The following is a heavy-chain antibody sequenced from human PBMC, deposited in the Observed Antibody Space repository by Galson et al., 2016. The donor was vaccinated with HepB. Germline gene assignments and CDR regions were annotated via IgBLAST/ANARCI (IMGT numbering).Heavy chain of an antibody. CDR3: AKEPYDVSNARGEADT. J-gene: IGHJ5*02. Sequence: SLRLSCAASGFAFRSFSFNWVRQAPGKGLEWITYISNGGSIIHYADSVKGRFAVSRDNAIGSLYLQMNSLTDEDTAVYYCAKEPYDVSNARGEADTWGQGIMVTVSS. CDR2: ISNGGSII. CDR1: GFAFRSFS. V-gene: IGHV3-48*03. D-gene: IGHD3-3*01.